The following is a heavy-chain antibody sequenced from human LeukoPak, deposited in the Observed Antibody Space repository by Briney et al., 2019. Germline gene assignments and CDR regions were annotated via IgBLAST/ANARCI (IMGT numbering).Heavy chain of an antibody. Sequence: GRSLRLSCAASGFTFSSYGMSWVRPAPGKGLEWVAVISYDGSNKYYADSVKGRFTISRDNSKNTLYLQMNSLRAEDTAVYYCAKGRGSGSYYGFDYWGQGTLVTVSS. D-gene: IGHD3-10*01. CDR1: GFTFSSYG. CDR2: ISYDGSNK. V-gene: IGHV3-30*18. CDR3: AKGRGSGSYYGFDY. J-gene: IGHJ4*02.